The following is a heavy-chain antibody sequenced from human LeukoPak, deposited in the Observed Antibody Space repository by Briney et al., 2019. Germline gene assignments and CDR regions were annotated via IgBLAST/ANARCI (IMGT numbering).Heavy chain of an antibody. Sequence: SETLSLTCTVSGGSITSHSWSWIRQPPGKGLEWIGYIFYSGHTNYNPSLRSRVTISLDTSKTQFSLRLSSVTAADTAVYYCAREERVKRYCSGGSCYSVPRDYYYYYMDVWGKGTTVTVSS. CDR3: AREERVKRYCSGGSCYSVPRDYYYYYMDV. D-gene: IGHD2-15*01. CDR2: IFYSGHT. CDR1: GGSITSHS. J-gene: IGHJ6*03. V-gene: IGHV4-59*11.